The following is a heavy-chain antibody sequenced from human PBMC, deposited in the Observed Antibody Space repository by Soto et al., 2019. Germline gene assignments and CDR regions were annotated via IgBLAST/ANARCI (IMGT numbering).Heavy chain of an antibody. CDR3: GVGATTYNWFDP. CDR1: GGSISSSSYY. D-gene: IGHD1-26*01. CDR2: IYYSGST. V-gene: IGHV4-39*01. Sequence: SETLSLTCTVSGGSISSSSYYWGWIRQPPGKGLEWIGSIYYSGSTYYNPSLKSRVTISVDTSKNRFSRKLSSVTAADTAVYYCGVGATTYNWFDPWGQGTLVTVSS. J-gene: IGHJ5*02.